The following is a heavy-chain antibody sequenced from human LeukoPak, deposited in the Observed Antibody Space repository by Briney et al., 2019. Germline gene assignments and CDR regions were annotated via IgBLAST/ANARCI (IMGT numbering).Heavy chain of an antibody. V-gene: IGHV1-2*02. J-gene: IGHJ5*02. Sequence: ASVKVSCKASGYTFTGYYMHWVRQAPGQGLEWMGWINPNSGGTNYAQKFQGRVTMTRDTSISTAYMEPSSLRSEDTAVYYCARSEYYDSSGYFGWFDPWGQGTLVTVSS. D-gene: IGHD3-22*01. CDR2: INPNSGGT. CDR1: GYTFTGYY. CDR3: ARSEYYDSSGYFGWFDP.